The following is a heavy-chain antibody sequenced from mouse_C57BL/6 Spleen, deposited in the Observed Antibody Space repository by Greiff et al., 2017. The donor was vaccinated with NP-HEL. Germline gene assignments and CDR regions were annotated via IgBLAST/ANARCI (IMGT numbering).Heavy chain of an antibody. Sequence: VMLVESGPGLVQPSQSLSITCTVSGFSLTSYGVHWVRQSPGKGLEWLGVIWSGGSTDYNAAFISRLSISKYNSKSQVFFKMNSLQADDTAIYYCARESYYDYEFAYWGQGTLVTVSA. CDR1: GFSLTSYG. CDR2: IWSGGST. J-gene: IGHJ3*01. D-gene: IGHD2-4*01. V-gene: IGHV2-2*01. CDR3: ARESYYDYEFAY.